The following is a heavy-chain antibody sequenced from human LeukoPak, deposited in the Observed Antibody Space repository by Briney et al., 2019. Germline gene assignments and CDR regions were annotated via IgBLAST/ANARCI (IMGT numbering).Heavy chain of an antibody. CDR1: GFTFSDYE. D-gene: IGHD1-14*01. V-gene: IGHV3-48*03. J-gene: IGHJ3*02. CDR2: ISSSGGII. CDR3: AKPARTDAFDI. Sequence: GGSLRLSCAASGFTFSDYEMNWVRQAPGKGLEWVSYISSSGGIIYYADSVKGRFTVSRDNSKNTLYLQMNSLRAEDTAVYYCAKPARTDAFDIWGQGTMITVSS.